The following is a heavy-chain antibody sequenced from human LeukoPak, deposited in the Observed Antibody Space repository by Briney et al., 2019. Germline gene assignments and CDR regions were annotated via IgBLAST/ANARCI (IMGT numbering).Heavy chain of an antibody. D-gene: IGHD1-26*01. V-gene: IGHV1-2*02. CDR3: ARHFSGSYYYFDY. Sequence: GASVTVFCKSSGYTFTGYYIHWVRQAPGQGLEWVGWINSNSGGTNYAQKFQGRVTMTRDTSISTAYMELSRLRSDDTAVYYCARHFSGSYYYFDYWGQGTLVTVSS. J-gene: IGHJ4*02. CDR2: INSNSGGT. CDR1: GYTFTGYY.